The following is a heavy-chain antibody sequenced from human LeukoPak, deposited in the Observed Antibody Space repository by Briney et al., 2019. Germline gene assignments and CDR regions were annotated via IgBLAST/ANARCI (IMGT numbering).Heavy chain of an antibody. CDR2: INPSGGST. V-gene: IGHV1-46*01. J-gene: IGHJ2*01. Sequence: ASVKVSCKASGYTFTSYYMHWVRQAPGRGLEWMGIINPSGGSTSYAQKFQGRVTMTRVMSTSTVYMELSSLRSEDTAVYYCARVYGVDWYFDLWGRGTLVTVSS. D-gene: IGHD4-17*01. CDR1: GYTFTSYY. CDR3: ARVYGVDWYFDL.